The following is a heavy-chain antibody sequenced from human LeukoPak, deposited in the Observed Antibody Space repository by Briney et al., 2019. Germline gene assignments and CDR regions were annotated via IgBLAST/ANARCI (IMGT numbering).Heavy chain of an antibody. CDR3: ARRPGSNSPTDPDV. Sequence: GASVKVSCKASGYTFTGYYMHWVRQAPGQRLEWMGWINAGNGNTKYSQKFQGRVTITRDTSASTAYMELSSLRSEDTAVYYCARRPGSNSPTDPDVWGQGTTVTVSS. CDR1: GYTFTGYY. D-gene: IGHD3-10*01. CDR2: INAGNGNT. J-gene: IGHJ6*02. V-gene: IGHV1-3*01.